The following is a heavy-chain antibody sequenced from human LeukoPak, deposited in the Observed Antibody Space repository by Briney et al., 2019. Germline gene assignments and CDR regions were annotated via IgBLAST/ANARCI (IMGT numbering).Heavy chain of an antibody. J-gene: IGHJ4*02. CDR1: GFTFSSYS. Sequence: PGGSLRLSCAASGFTFSSYSMNWVRQAPGKGLEWVALISYDGSNKYYAVSVKGRFTTSRDSSKNTLYLQMNSLRPEDTAVYYCARDPAVTTGWYFDYWGQGTLVTVSS. V-gene: IGHV3-30*03. CDR3: ARDPAVTTGWYFDY. CDR2: ISYDGSNK. D-gene: IGHD3-3*01.